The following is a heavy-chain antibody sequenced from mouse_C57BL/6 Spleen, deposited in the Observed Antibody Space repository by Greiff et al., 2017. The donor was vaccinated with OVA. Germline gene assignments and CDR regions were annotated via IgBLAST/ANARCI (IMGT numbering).Heavy chain of an antibody. D-gene: IGHD2-1*01. CDR3: ARDRGNYGWFAY. Sequence: EVQLQESGPGLVKPSQSLSLTCSVTGYSITSGYYWNWIRQFPGNKLEWMGYISYDGSNNYNPSLKNRISITRDTSKNQFFLKLNSVTTEDTATYYCARDRGNYGWFAYWGQGTLVTVSA. CDR1: GYSITSGYY. J-gene: IGHJ3*01. V-gene: IGHV3-6*01. CDR2: ISYDGSN.